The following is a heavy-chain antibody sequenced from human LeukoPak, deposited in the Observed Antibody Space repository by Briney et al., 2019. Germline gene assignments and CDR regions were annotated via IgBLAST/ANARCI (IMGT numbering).Heavy chain of an antibody. CDR3: ARSYYNENNYYYYYYMDV. V-gene: IGHV4-39*07. CDR2: IYYSGST. Sequence: SETLSLTCTVSGGSISSSSYYWGWIRQPPGKGLEWIGSIYYSGSTYYNPSLKSRVTISVDTSKNQFSLKLSSVTAADTAVYYCARSYYNENNYYYYYYMDVWGKGTTVTTSS. J-gene: IGHJ6*03. D-gene: IGHD3-10*01. CDR1: GGSISSSSYY.